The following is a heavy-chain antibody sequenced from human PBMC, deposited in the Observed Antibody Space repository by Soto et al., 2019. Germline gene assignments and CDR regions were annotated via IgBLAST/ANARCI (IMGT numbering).Heavy chain of an antibody. D-gene: IGHD2-2*02. J-gene: IGHJ6*02. CDR2: IYYSGST. CDR3: ARHLGYCSSTSCYTTYYYYYGMDV. CDR1: GGSISSSSYY. V-gene: IGHV4-39*01. Sequence: TSETLPLTCTVSGGSISSSSYYWGWIRQPPGKGLEWIGSIYYSGSTYYNPSLKSRVTISVDTSKNQFSLKLSSVTAADTAVYYCARHLGYCSSTSCYTTYYYYYGMDVWGQGTTVTVSS.